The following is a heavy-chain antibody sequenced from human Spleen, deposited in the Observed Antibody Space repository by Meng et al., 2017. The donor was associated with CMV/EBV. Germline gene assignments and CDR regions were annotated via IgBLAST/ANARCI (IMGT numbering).Heavy chain of an antibody. D-gene: IGHD3-9*01. CDR1: GYSFTSYG. CDR2: ISADNGNT. CDR3: ARVWAAHDTIFWVWFDP. Sequence: ASVKVSCKASGYSFTSYGITWVRQAPGQGLEWMGWISADNGNTNYAQKLQDRVTMTTDTSTSTAYMELRSLRSDDTAVYYCARVWAAHDTIFWVWFDPWGQGTLVTVSS. V-gene: IGHV1-18*01. J-gene: IGHJ5*02.